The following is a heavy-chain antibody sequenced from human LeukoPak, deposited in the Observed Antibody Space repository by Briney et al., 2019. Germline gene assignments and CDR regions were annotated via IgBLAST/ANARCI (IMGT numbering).Heavy chain of an antibody. J-gene: IGHJ4*02. V-gene: IGHV1-46*01. CDR1: GYTFTSYY. Sequence: GASVKVSCKASGYTFTSYYIHWVRQAPGQGLKWMGIIYPGGGSTSCAQKFQGRVTMTRDMSTSTVYMELSSLRSEDTAVYYCARDNDFDYWGQGTLVTVSS. D-gene: IGHD2-8*01. CDR2: IYPGGGST. CDR3: ARDNDFDY.